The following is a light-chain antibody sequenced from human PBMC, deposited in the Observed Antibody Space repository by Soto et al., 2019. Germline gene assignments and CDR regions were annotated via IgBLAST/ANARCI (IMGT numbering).Light chain of an antibody. CDR3: QSYDSSLSGPWV. J-gene: IGLJ3*02. Sequence: QSVLTQPPSVSGAPGQRVTISCTGSSSNIGAGYDVHWYQQLPGTAPKLLIYGNSNRPSGVPDRFSGSKSGTSASLAITGFQAEDEADYYCQSYDSSLSGPWVFGGGTKVTV. V-gene: IGLV1-40*01. CDR1: SSNIGAGYD. CDR2: GNS.